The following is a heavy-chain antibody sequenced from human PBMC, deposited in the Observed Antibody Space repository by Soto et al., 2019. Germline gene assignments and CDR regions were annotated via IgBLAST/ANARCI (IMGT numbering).Heavy chain of an antibody. Sequence: ELQLVESGGGLVHPGGSLRLSCAASGFTFSDYSMNWVRQAPGKGLEWVSYISSSSSTIYYADSVKGRFTISRDNAKKSLYLQMNSLRDEDTAVYYCARGFCLSTSCYVWGQGTTVTVSS. V-gene: IGHV3-48*02. D-gene: IGHD2-2*01. CDR1: GFTFSDYS. J-gene: IGHJ6*02. CDR2: ISSSSSTI. CDR3: ARGFCLSTSCYV.